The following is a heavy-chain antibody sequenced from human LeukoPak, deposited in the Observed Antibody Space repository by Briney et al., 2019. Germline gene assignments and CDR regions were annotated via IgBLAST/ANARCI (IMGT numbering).Heavy chain of an antibody. Sequence: GGSLRLSCAASGFTFSNYAMSWVRQAPGRGLEWVSAISGSSGLTYYADSVKGRFTISRDNSKNTLFLQMNSLRAEDTTVYYCARRGESASYGDYRFDYWGQGTLVTVSS. J-gene: IGHJ4*02. CDR2: ISGSSGLT. V-gene: IGHV3-23*01. D-gene: IGHD4-17*01. CDR1: GFTFSNYA. CDR3: ARRGESASYGDYRFDY.